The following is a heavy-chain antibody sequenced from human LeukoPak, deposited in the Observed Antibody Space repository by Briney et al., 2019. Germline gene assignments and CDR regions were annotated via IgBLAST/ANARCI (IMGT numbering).Heavy chain of an antibody. CDR1: GFTFSRHW. D-gene: IGHD3-10*01. CDR2: IKQDGSEK. V-gene: IGHV3-7*01. CDR3: ARSYYGSGTSYGMDV. J-gene: IGHJ6*02. Sequence: GVSLRLSCAVSGFTFSRHWMSWVRQAPGKGLEWLANIKQDGSEKYYVDSVEGRFTISRDNAKNSLYLQMNSLGAEDTAVYYCARSYYGSGTSYGMDVWGQGTTVTVSS.